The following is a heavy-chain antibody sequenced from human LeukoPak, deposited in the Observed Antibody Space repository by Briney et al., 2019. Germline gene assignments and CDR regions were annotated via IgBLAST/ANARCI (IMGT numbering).Heavy chain of an antibody. V-gene: IGHV3-64*01. CDR2: IVSNGGST. CDR1: GFTFSSYS. CDR3: ARINGRIFYGGLDV. J-gene: IGHJ6*02. Sequence: PRGSLRLSCAASGFTFSSYSMHWVRQAPGKGLEYVSAIVSNGGSTYYANSVKGRFTISRDNSKNTLYLQMGSLRAEDMGVYYCARINGRIFYGGLDVWGQGTTVTVSS. D-gene: IGHD2-8*01.